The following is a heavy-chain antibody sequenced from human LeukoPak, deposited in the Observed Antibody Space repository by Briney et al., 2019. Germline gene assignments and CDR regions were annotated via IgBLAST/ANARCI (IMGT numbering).Heavy chain of an antibody. CDR3: ARGGYYYDSSGYCYPFDY. CDR1: GGSTTSGDYY. CDR2: IYYSGST. Sequence: PSETLSLTCTVSGGSTTSGDYYWSWIRQPPGKGLEWIGYIYYSGSTYYNPSLKSRVTMSVDTSKNQFSLRLSSVTAADTAVYYCARGGYYYDSSGYCYPFDYWGQGTLVTVSS. D-gene: IGHD3-22*01. V-gene: IGHV4-30-4*08. J-gene: IGHJ4*02.